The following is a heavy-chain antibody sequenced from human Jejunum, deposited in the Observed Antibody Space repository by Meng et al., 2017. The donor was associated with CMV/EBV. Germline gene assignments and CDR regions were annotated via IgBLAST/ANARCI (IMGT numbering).Heavy chain of an antibody. V-gene: IGHV4-34*01. CDR1: GAPFSGF. CDR2: ITHSGST. J-gene: IGHJ4*02. Sequence: QGHLQQWGAGLLKPSETLSPTCGVYGAPFSGFWSWVRQPPGKGLEWIGEITHSGSTNYNVSLKSRVTISIDTSKNQFSLKLSSVTATDTAVYYCAPGFRSWSGSYSSWGQGTLVTVSS. D-gene: IGHD1-26*01. CDR3: APGFRSWSGSYSS.